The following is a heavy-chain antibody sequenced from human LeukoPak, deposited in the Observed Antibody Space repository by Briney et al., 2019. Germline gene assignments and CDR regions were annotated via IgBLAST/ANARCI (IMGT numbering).Heavy chain of an antibody. CDR3: ATVSIVGATTGFDY. CDR1: GYTLTELS. CDR2: FDPEDGET. J-gene: IGHJ4*02. D-gene: IGHD1-26*01. V-gene: IGHV1-24*01. Sequence: VASVKVSCKVSGYTLTELSMHWVRQAPGKGLEWMGGFDPEDGETIYAQKFQGRATMTEDTSTDTAYMELSSLRSEDTAVYYCATVSIVGATTGFDYWGQGTLVTVSS.